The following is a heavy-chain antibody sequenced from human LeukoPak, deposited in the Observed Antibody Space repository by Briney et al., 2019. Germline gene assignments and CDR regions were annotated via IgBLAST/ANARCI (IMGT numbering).Heavy chain of an antibody. D-gene: IGHD2-15*01. CDR3: ARQVPGCSGGACYSGWFDP. CDR2: IYPGDSDI. J-gene: IGHJ5*02. CDR1: GYNFANYW. V-gene: IGHV5-51*01. Sequence: GESLKISCKGSGYNFANYWIGWVRQMPGNGLEWMGIIYPGDSDIRYSPSFQGQVSISADKSIGTTYLQWSSLKASDTAMYYCARQVPGCSGGACYSGWFDPWGQGTLVTVSS.